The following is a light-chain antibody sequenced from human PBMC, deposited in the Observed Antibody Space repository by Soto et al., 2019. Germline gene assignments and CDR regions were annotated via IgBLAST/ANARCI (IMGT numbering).Light chain of an antibody. CDR3: QQSYSTPPTWT. J-gene: IGKJ1*01. Sequence: MTQSPLSLPATPGEPASISCRSSQSLLHSNGYNYLDWYQQTPGXAPKLLIHAASSLQSGVPSRFSGSGSGTDFTLTIRSLQPEDFATYYCQQSYSTPPTWTFGQGTQVDIK. CDR1: QSLLHSNGYNY. V-gene: IGKV1-39*01. CDR2: AAS.